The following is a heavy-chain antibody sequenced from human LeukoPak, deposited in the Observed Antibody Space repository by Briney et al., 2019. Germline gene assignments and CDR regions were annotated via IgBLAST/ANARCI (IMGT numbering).Heavy chain of an antibody. Sequence: GASVKVSCKASGYTFTSYDINWVRQAPGQGLEWMGWMNPNSGNTGYAQEFQGRVTMTRNTSISTAYMELSSLRSEDTAVYHCAFGELRYNWFDPWGQGTLVTVSS. J-gene: IGHJ5*02. CDR3: AFGELRYNWFDP. CDR1: GYTFTSYD. CDR2: MNPNSGNT. V-gene: IGHV1-8*01. D-gene: IGHD3-10*01.